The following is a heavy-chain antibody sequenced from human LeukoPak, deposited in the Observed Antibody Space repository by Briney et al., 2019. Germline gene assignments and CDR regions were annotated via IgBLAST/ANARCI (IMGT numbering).Heavy chain of an antibody. CDR3: ARGNTRRSSGRGGDFFY. V-gene: IGHV1-2*02. D-gene: IGHD6-19*01. CDR2: INPNSGGT. CDR1: GYTFTGYY. Sequence: GASVKVSCKASGYTFTGYYMHWVRQAPGQGLEWMGWINPNSGGTNYAQKFQGRVTMTRDTPISTAYMELSRLRSDDTAVYYCARGNTRRSSGRGGDFFYWRQGTLVTVSS. J-gene: IGHJ4*02.